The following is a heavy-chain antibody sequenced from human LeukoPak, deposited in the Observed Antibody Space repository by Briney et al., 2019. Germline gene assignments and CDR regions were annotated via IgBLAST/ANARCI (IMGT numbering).Heavy chain of an antibody. D-gene: IGHD6-13*01. CDR2: IYYSGST. CDR1: GGSISSSSYY. Sequence: PSETQSLTCTVSGGSISSSSYYWGWIRQPPGKGLEWIGSIYYSGSTNYNPSLKSRVTISVDTSKNQFSLKLSSVTAADTAVYHCARAQLAYAFDIWGQGTMVTVSS. V-gene: IGHV4-39*07. J-gene: IGHJ3*02. CDR3: ARAQLAYAFDI.